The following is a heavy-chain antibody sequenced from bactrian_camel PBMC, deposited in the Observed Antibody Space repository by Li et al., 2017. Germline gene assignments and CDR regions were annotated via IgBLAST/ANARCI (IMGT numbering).Heavy chain of an antibody. D-gene: IGHD3*01. V-gene: IGHV3S60*01. Sequence: HVQLVESGGGSVQAGESLRLSCTASGFTFDDVDMGWFRQAPGKEREGVSSISWSGGSTYYADSVKGRFAISRDNVKNTLYLDMNTVKPEDTGMYFCVADKRGLPAQDMLTSYYSSRTSSEYKYWGQGTQVTVS. CDR1: GFTFDDVD. CDR3: VADKRGLPAQDMLTSYYSSRTSSEYKY. J-gene: IGHJ4*01. CDR2: ISWSGGST.